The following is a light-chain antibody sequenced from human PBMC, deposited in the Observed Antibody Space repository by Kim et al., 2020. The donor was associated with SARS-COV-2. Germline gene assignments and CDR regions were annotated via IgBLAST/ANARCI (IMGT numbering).Light chain of an antibody. CDR2: DAS. CDR1: QSISGW. V-gene: IGKV1-5*01. CDR3: QQYYSSPYT. Sequence: DTQMTQSPSTLSASVGDRVTITCRASQSISGWLAWYQQKPGKAPKLLIHDASILESGVPSTFSGSESGTEFNLTITSLQPDDVATYYCQQYYSSPYTFGHGTKLEI. J-gene: IGKJ2*01.